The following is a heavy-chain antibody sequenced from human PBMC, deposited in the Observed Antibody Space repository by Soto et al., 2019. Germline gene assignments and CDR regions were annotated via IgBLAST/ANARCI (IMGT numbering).Heavy chain of an antibody. Sequence: GASVKVSCKASGYTFTSYGISWVRQAPGQGLEWMGWISAYNGNTNYVQKLQGRVTMTTDTSTSTAYMELRSLRSDDTAVYYCARDGENDYGDYYYYGMDVWGQGTTVTVSS. CDR3: ARDGENDYGDYYYYGMDV. J-gene: IGHJ6*02. CDR1: GYTFTSYG. D-gene: IGHD4-17*01. V-gene: IGHV1-18*01. CDR2: ISAYNGNT.